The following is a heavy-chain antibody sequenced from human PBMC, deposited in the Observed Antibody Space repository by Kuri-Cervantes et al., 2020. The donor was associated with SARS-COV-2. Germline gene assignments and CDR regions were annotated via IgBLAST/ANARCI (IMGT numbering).Heavy chain of an antibody. V-gene: IGHV1-8*02. CDR3: YCAPKEGFDS. Sequence: ASVKVSCKASGYSLSTYDINWVRQATGQGLEWMGMVKTNSGNTLYAQFFQGRVTMTRDTSTSTVYMELSSLTSEDTAIYYCYCAPKEGFDSWGQGTLVTVSS. CDR2: VKTNSGNT. D-gene: IGHD2-21*01. J-gene: IGHJ4*02. CDR1: GYSLSTYD.